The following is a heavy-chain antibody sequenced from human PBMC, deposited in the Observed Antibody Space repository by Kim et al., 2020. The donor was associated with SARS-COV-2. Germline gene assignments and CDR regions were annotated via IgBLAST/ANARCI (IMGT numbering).Heavy chain of an antibody. CDR1: GDSVSSNSAS. CDR3: ARERVDCSGSSCYAFYFDY. D-gene: IGHD2-2*01. CDR2: TYYMSQWYN. Sequence: SQTLSLTCTISGDSVSSNSASWNWIRQSPSRGLEWLGRTYYMSQWYNDYAVSVKSRITINPDTSKNQFSLQLNSVTPEDTAVYYCARERVDCSGSSCYAFYFDYWGQGALVTVSS. V-gene: IGHV6-1*01. J-gene: IGHJ4*02.